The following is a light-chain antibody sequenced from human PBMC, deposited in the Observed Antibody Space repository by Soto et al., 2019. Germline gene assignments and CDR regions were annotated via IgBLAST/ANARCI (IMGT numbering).Light chain of an antibody. Sequence: IVITQSASTLSVSPGERATLSCRASQSVGSNVAWYQQKPGQAPRLLIYGASSRATGIPDRFSGSGSGTDFTLTISRLEPEDFAVYYCQQYGSSPSWTFGQGTKVDI. CDR3: QQYGSSPSWT. V-gene: IGKV3-20*01. J-gene: IGKJ1*01. CDR2: GAS. CDR1: QSVGSN.